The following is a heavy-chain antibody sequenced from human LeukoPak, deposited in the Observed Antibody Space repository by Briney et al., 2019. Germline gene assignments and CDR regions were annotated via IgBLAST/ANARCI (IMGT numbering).Heavy chain of an antibody. Sequence: SETLSLTCSVSGASIRSYFWSWIRQSPGKGREWIGYVYDNDISNFNPSLESRATILVDRSKSQFSLKLRSVTAADTAVYYCARGLVLATDDAFDIWGPGTMVTISS. J-gene: IGHJ3*02. CDR1: GASIRSYF. CDR3: ARGLVLATDDAFDI. D-gene: IGHD5-12*01. CDR2: VYDNDIS. V-gene: IGHV4-59*01.